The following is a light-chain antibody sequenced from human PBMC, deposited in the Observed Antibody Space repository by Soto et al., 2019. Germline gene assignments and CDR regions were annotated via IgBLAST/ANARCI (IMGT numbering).Light chain of an antibody. Sequence: QSVLTQPTSVSAAPGQKVTISCSGSSSNIGNNYVSWYQQLPGTAPKLLIYDNNKRPSGIPDRFSGSKSGTSATLGITGLQTGDEAEYYGGTWDSRLSALGFGGGTKLTVL. CDR1: SSNIGNNY. CDR3: GTWDSRLSALG. V-gene: IGLV1-51*01. CDR2: DNN. J-gene: IGLJ2*01.